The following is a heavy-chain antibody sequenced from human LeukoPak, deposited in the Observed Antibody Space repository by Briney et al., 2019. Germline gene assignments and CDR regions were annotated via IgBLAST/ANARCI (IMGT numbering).Heavy chain of an antibody. J-gene: IGHJ3*01. Sequence: SETLSLTCSVSGYSISSGYYWGWIRQSPGKGLEWIGSIYHSGSTYYNPSLKSRVTISVDTSKNQFSLKLSSVTAADTAVYYCARGLRFEAWGQGTMVTVSS. CDR1: GYSISSGYY. D-gene: IGHD3-16*01. V-gene: IGHV4-38-2*02. CDR3: ARGLRFEA. CDR2: IYHSGST.